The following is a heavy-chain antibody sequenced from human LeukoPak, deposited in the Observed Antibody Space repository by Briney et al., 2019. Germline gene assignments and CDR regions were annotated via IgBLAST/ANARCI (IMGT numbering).Heavy chain of an antibody. D-gene: IGHD5-18*01. CDR1: GFTFSSYG. Sequence: PGGTLRLSCAASGFTFSSYGMSWVRQAPGKGLEWVSAISGSGGSTYYADSVKGRFTISRDNSKNTLYLQMNSLRAEDTAVYYCAKLDGYSYGCSVDYWGQGTLVTVSS. CDR3: AKLDGYSYGCSVDY. V-gene: IGHV3-23*01. J-gene: IGHJ4*02. CDR2: ISGSGGST.